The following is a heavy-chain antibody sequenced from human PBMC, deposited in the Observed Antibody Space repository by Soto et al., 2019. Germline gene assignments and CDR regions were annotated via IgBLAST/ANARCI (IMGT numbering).Heavy chain of an antibody. CDR1: GFTFSSYA. V-gene: IGHV3-23*01. Sequence: GGSLRLSCAASGFTFSSYAMSWVRQAPGKGLEWVSAISGSGGSTYYADSVKGRFTISRDNSKNTLYLQMNSLRAEDTAVYYCAKGLAAAYYHYYYMDVWGKGTTVTVSS. J-gene: IGHJ6*03. CDR3: AKGLAAAYYHYYYMDV. D-gene: IGHD6-13*01. CDR2: ISGSGGST.